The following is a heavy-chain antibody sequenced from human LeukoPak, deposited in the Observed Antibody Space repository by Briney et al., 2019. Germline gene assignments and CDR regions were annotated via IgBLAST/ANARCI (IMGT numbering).Heavy chain of an antibody. CDR3: ARTMKGDFWSNYSYYYYYYMDV. J-gene: IGHJ6*03. V-gene: IGHV1-2*02. D-gene: IGHD3-3*01. CDR1: GYTFTGYY. Sequence: ASVKVSCKASGYTFTGYYMHWVRQAPGQGLEWMGWINPNSGGTNYAQKFQGRVTMTRDTSISTAYMELSRLRSDDTAVYYCARTMKGDFWSNYSYYYYYYMDVWGKGTTVTVSS. CDR2: INPNSGGT.